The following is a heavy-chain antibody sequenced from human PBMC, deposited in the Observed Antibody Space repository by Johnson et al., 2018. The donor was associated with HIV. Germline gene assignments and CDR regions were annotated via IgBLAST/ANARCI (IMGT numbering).Heavy chain of an antibody. CDR1: GFTVSSNY. J-gene: IGHJ3*02. CDR2: ISWNSGSI. CDR3: AKVGGQLELSDAFDI. Sequence: QLVESGGGLIQPGGSLRLSCAASGFTVSSNYMSWVRQAPGKGLEWVSGISWNSGSIGYADSVKGRFTISRDNAKNSLYLQMNSLRAEDTALYYCAKVGGQLELSDAFDIWGQGTMVTVSS. D-gene: IGHD6-6*01. V-gene: IGHV3-9*01.